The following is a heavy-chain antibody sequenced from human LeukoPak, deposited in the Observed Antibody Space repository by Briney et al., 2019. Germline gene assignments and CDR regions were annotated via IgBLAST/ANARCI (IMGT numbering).Heavy chain of an antibody. CDR2: IYYSGTT. CDR1: GGSISSYY. Sequence: SETLSLTCIVSGGSISSYYWSWIRQPPGKGLEWIGYIYYSGTTNYNPSHKSRVTLSVDTSKNQFSLKLTSVTAADTAVYYCARDPGSVDGYKSMEDYYYYYMDVWGKGTTVTVSS. CDR3: ARDPGSVDGYKSMEDYYYYYMDV. D-gene: IGHD5-24*01. J-gene: IGHJ6*03. V-gene: IGHV4-59*01.